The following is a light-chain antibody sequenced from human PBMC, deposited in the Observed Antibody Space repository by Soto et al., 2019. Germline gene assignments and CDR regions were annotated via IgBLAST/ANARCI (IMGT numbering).Light chain of an antibody. CDR2: SNT. CDR1: SSTIGSHT. Sequence: QSVLTQPPSASGTPGQTIAISCSGGSSTIGSHTVNWYQQLPGTAPRLLIYSNTQRPSGVPDRFFGSKSGTSASLAISGLQSEYEGDYYCAAWDDSLNGVVFGGGTKLTVL. CDR3: AAWDDSLNGVV. V-gene: IGLV1-44*01. J-gene: IGLJ2*01.